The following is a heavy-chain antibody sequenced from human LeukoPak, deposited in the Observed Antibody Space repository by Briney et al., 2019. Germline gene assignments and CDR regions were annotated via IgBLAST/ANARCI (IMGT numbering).Heavy chain of an antibody. Sequence: PSETLSLTCTVSGGSITSYYWSWIRQPPGKGLEWIGYVSYSGGTNYNSSLKSRVTISGDTSKNQFSLKLISVTAADTAVYYCARDYSSFNWFDPWGQGTLVTVSS. CDR2: VSYSGGT. J-gene: IGHJ5*02. V-gene: IGHV4-59*01. CDR3: ARDYSSFNWFDP. CDR1: GGSITSYY. D-gene: IGHD4-11*01.